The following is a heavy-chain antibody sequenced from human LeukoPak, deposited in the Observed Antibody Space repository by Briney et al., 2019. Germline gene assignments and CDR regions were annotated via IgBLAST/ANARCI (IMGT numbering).Heavy chain of an antibody. CDR2: INPNSGDT. D-gene: IGHD5-12*01. V-gene: IGHV1-2*02. Sequence: RASVKVSCKVSGYTFIDYYMHWVRQAPGQGLEWMGRINPNSGDTNYAQKFEGRVTMTRDTSISTAYMDLNRLTSDDTAVYFCARDKWLRDYWGQETLVTVSS. CDR3: ARDKWLRDY. J-gene: IGHJ4*02. CDR1: GYTFIDYY.